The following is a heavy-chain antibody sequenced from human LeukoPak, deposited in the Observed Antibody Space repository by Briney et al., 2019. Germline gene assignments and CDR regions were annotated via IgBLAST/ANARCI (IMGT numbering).Heavy chain of an antibody. V-gene: IGHV4-31*03. D-gene: IGHD3-22*01. CDR1: GGSISSGGYY. CDR3: AREDYYDSSGYYD. CDR2: IYYSGST. J-gene: IGHJ4*02. Sequence: ASETLSLTCTVSGGSISSGGYYWSWIRQHPGKGLEWIGYIYYSGSTYYNPSLKSRVTISVDTSKNQFSLKLSSVTAADTAVYYCAREDYYDSSGYYDWGQGTLVTVSS.